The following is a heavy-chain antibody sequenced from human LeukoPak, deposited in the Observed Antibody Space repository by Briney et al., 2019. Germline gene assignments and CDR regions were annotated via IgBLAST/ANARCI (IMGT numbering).Heavy chain of an antibody. CDR3: SASFSGYDRLFDY. D-gene: IGHD5-12*01. V-gene: IGHV1-2*06. J-gene: IGHJ4*02. Sequence: ASVKVSCKASGYTFTGYYMHWVRQVPGQGLEWMGRINPNSGGTNYTQKFQDRVTMTRDTSISTAYMELNRLTSDDTAVYYCSASFSGYDRLFDYWGQGTLVTVSS. CDR1: GYTFTGYY. CDR2: INPNSGGT.